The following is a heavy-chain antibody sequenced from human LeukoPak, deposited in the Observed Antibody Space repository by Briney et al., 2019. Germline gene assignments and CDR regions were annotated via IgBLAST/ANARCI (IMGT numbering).Heavy chain of an antibody. CDR3: TTDPFMLDVYHFHY. J-gene: IGHJ4*02. Sequence: PGGSLRLSCAASGFTFSSYWMTWVRQAPGKGLEWVGHIKSKADGGTTDYAAPAKGRFTISRDDSKNTLSLQMNSLKYEDTAVYYCTTDPFMLDVYHFHYWGQGTLVTVSS. CDR1: GFTFSSYW. V-gene: IGHV3-15*01. CDR2: IKSKADGGTT. D-gene: IGHD5/OR15-5a*01.